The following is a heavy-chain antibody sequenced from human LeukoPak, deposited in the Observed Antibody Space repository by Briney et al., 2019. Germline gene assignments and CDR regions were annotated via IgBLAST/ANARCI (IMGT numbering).Heavy chain of an antibody. D-gene: IGHD6-6*01. Sequence: SQTLSLXCTVSGGSISSGDYYWSWIRQPPGKGLEWIGYIYYSGSTYYNPSLKSRVTISVDTSKNQFSLKLSSVTAADTAVYYCARGGAARPAGFDYWDQGTLVTVSS. CDR2: IYYSGST. V-gene: IGHV4-30-4*08. CDR3: ARGGAARPAGFDY. J-gene: IGHJ4*02. CDR1: GGSISSGDYY.